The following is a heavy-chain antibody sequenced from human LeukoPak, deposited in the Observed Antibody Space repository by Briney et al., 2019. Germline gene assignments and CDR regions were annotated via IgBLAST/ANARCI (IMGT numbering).Heavy chain of an antibody. D-gene: IGHD2-15*01. J-gene: IGHJ4*02. V-gene: IGHV3-73*01. Sequence: GGPLRLSCAASGFTFSGSAMHGVRQASGKGLEWVGRIRSKANSYATAYAASVKGRFTISRDDSKNTAYLQMNSLKTEDTAVYYCSKGGIIDYWGQGTLVTVSS. CDR2: IRSKANSYAT. CDR3: SKGGIIDY. CDR1: GFTFSGSA.